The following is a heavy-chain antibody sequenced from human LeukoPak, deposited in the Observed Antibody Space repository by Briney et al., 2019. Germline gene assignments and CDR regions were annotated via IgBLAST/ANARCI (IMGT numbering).Heavy chain of an antibody. CDR3: ARHDDCSGGSCYPGY. Sequence: GESLKISCKGSGYSFTSYWIGWVRQMDRKGLEWMGIIYPGDSDTRYSPSFQGQVTISADKSISTAYLQWSSLKASDTAMYYCARHDDCSGGSCYPGYWGQGTLVTVSS. V-gene: IGHV5-51*01. CDR1: GYSFTSYW. CDR2: IYPGDSDT. J-gene: IGHJ4*02. D-gene: IGHD2-15*01.